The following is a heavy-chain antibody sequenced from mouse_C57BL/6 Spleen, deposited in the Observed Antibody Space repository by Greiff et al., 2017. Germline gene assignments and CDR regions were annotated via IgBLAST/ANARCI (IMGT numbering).Heavy chain of an antibody. V-gene: IGHV1-18*01. CDR1: GYTFTDYN. CDR3: ARRDYSNYESGFDY. CDR2: INPNNGGT. J-gene: IGHJ2*01. D-gene: IGHD2-5*01. Sequence: EVQLQQSGPELVKPGASVKIPCKASGYTFTDYNMDWVKQSHGKSLEWIGDINPNNGGTIYNQKFKGKATLTVDKSSSTAYMELRSLTSEDTAVYYCARRDYSNYESGFDYWGQGTTLTVSS.